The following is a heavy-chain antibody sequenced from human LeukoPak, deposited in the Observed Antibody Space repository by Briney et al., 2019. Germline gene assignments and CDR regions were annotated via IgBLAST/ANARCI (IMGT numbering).Heavy chain of an antibody. Sequence: PTGSLTLSCAASGFTVSSYSMNWLRPAPGKGLEWFSSISSSSSYIYYADSVKGRFTISRDNANNSLYLQMNSLRAEDTAVYYCARDRGRGYSYGYSDYWGQGTLVTVSS. J-gene: IGHJ4*02. V-gene: IGHV3-21*01. CDR3: ARDRGRGYSYGYSDY. D-gene: IGHD5-18*01. CDR2: ISSSSSYI. CDR1: GFTVSSYS.